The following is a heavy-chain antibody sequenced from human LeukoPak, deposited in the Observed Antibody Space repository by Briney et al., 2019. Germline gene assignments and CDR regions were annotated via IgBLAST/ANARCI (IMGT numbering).Heavy chain of an antibody. CDR3: ARYCSSTSCPYGFDY. V-gene: IGHV1-69*13. J-gene: IGHJ4*02. CDR2: TIPIFGTA. D-gene: IGHD2-2*01. Sequence: SVKVSCKASGGTFSSYAISWVRQAPGQGLEWMGGTIPIFGTANYAQKFQGRVTITADESTSTAYMELSSLRSEGTAVYYCARYCSSTSCPYGFDYWGQGTLVTVSS. CDR1: GGTFSSYA.